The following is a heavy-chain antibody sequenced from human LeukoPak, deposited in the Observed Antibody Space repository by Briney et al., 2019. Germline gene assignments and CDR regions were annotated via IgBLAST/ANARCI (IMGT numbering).Heavy chain of an antibody. V-gene: IGHV3-23*01. CDR2: ISGSGGST. D-gene: IGHD2-2*02. J-gene: IGHJ6*02. CDR3: AKADCSSTSCYIGDYYYYGMDV. CDR1: GFTFSSYA. Sequence: GGSLRLSCAASGFTFSSYAMSWVRQAPGKGLEWVSAISGSGGSTYYADSVKGRLTISRDNSKNTLYLQMNSLRAEDTAVYYCAKADCSSTSCYIGDYYYYGMDVWGQGTTVTVSS.